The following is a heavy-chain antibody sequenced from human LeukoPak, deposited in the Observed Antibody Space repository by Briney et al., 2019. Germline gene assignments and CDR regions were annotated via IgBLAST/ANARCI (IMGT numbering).Heavy chain of an antibody. CDR1: GYTFTNYG. CDR2: ISAYNGDT. V-gene: IGHV1-18*01. Sequence: ASVKVSCKASGYTFTNYGVLWVRQAPGQGLEWMGWISAYNGDTNYAQKFQGRVTMTTDTSTSTAYMELRSLRSDDTAVYYCARDQGGKWGADWYFALWGRGTLVTVSS. J-gene: IGHJ2*01. CDR3: ARDQGGKWGADWYFAL. D-gene: IGHD1-26*01.